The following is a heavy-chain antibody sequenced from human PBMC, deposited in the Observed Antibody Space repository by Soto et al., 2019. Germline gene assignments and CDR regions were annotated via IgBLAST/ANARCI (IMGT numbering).Heavy chain of an antibody. J-gene: IGHJ3*02. CDR2: TSSDGTDN. CDR3: ARTYECAKSDCYRAFDI. D-gene: IGHD2-21*02. V-gene: IGHV3-30*04. Sequence: VSGGGVILPGGSLRLSCAASGFTFSSYAMHWVRQAPGTGPEWVAATSSDGTDNVYADSVSGRFTISRDNSKNTLYLQMNSLRSEDAAVYYCARTYECAKSDCYRAFDIWGQGTMVTVSS. CDR1: GFTFSSYA.